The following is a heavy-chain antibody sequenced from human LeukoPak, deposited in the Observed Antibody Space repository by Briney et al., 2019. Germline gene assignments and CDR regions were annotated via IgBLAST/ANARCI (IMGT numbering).Heavy chain of an antibody. Sequence: GESLKISCKGSGYKFSNYWIAWVRHMPGKGLEWIGIIHGGDSDTTYSPAFQGQVTISADESISTAYLQWSSLKASDTAMYYCARKQYYDSIPENGYYFDYWGQGTLVTVSS. D-gene: IGHD3-22*01. V-gene: IGHV5-51*01. CDR1: GYKFSNYW. CDR2: IHGGDSDT. CDR3: ARKQYYDSIPENGYYFDY. J-gene: IGHJ4*02.